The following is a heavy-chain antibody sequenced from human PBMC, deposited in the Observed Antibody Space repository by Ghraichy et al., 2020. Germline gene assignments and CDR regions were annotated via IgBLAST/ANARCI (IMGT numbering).Heavy chain of an antibody. CDR2: IRYDGSNK. Sequence: GESLNISCAASGFTFSSYGMHWVRQAPGKGLEWVAFIRYDGSNKYYVDSVKGRFTISRDNSKNTLYLQMNSLRAEDTAVYYCAKDRDIVVVPAALNFDYWGQGTLVTVSS. V-gene: IGHV3-30*02. D-gene: IGHD2-2*01. CDR1: GFTFSSYG. J-gene: IGHJ4*02. CDR3: AKDRDIVVVPAALNFDY.